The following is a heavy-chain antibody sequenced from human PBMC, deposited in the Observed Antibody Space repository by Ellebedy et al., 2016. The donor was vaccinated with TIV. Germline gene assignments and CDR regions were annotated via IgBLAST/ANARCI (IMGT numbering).Heavy chain of an antibody. V-gene: IGHV3-53*01. Sequence: GESLKISCAASGLTVRSNFMSWVRQAPGKTLEWVTIIHSDGRISYADSVKGRFTISRDNSKSTLYLQMNNPRVEDTAVYYCARDRDGSSFDYWGQGTLVTVSP. CDR2: IHSDGRI. CDR3: ARDRDGSSFDY. J-gene: IGHJ4*02. CDR1: GLTVRSNF. D-gene: IGHD1-1*01.